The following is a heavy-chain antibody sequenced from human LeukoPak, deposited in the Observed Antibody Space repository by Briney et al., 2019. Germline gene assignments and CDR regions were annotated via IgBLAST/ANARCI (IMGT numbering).Heavy chain of an antibody. CDR2: SYHSGST. V-gene: IGHV4-4*02. J-gene: IGHJ4*02. D-gene: IGHD6-19*01. CDR3: ARSLAVAGNY. Sequence: PSGTLSLTCAVSGGSISRSKWWSWVRQPTGKGLEWIGESYHSGSTNYNPSLKSRVTISVDTSKNQFSLKLSSVTAADTAVYYCARSLAVAGNYWGQGTLVTVSS. CDR1: GGSISRSKW.